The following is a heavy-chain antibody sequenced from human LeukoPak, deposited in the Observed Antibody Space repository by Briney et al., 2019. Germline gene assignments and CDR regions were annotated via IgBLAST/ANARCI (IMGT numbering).Heavy chain of an antibody. Sequence: SETLSLTCTVSGGSISSYYWSWLRQPPGKGLEWIGYIYYSGSTNYNPSLKSRVTISVDTSKNQFSLKLSSVTAADTAVYYCARRRSAFDIWGQGTMVTVSS. V-gene: IGHV4-59*08. CDR3: ARRRSAFDI. CDR1: GGSISSYY. J-gene: IGHJ3*02. CDR2: IYYSGST.